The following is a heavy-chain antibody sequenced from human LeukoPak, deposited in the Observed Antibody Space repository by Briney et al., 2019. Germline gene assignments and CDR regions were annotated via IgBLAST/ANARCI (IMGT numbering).Heavy chain of an antibody. Sequence: GGSLRLSCAASGFSIDDYVMHWVRQAPGQGLEWVSGISWNSDSIGYADSVKGRFTISRDNAKNSLYLQMNSLRAEDMALYYCAKGASGGDPNYSYMDVWGKGTTVTVSS. CDR1: GFSIDDYV. CDR2: ISWNSDSI. J-gene: IGHJ6*03. V-gene: IGHV3-9*03. CDR3: AKGASGGDPNYSYMDV. D-gene: IGHD2-21*02.